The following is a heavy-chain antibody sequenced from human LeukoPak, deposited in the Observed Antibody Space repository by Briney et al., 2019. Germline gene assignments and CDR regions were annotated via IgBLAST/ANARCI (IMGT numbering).Heavy chain of an antibody. D-gene: IGHD3-3*01. V-gene: IGHV1-18*01. J-gene: IGHJ3*02. CDR2: ISAYNGNT. Sequence: ASVKVSCKASGYTFTSYGISWVRQAPGQGLEWMGWISAYNGNTNYAQKLQGRVTMTTDTSTSTAYMELRSLRSDDTAVYYCARDPYDFWSGYHSAAFDIWGQGTMVTVSS. CDR3: ARDPYDFWSGYHSAAFDI. CDR1: GYTFTSYG.